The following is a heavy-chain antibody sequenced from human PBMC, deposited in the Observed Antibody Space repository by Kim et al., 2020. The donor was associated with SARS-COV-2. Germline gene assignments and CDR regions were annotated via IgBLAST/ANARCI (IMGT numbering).Heavy chain of an antibody. CDR3: ARRPFDY. CDR2: INHSGST. J-gene: IGHJ4*02. CDR1: GGSFSGYY. Sequence: SETLSLTCAVYGGSFSGYYWSWIRQPPGKGLEWIGEINHSGSTNYNPSLKSRVTISVDTSKNQFSLKLSSVTAADTAVYYCARRPFDYWGQGTLVTVSS. V-gene: IGHV4-34*01.